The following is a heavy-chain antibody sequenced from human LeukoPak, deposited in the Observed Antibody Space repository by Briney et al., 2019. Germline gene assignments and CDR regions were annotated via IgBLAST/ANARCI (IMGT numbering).Heavy chain of an antibody. J-gene: IGHJ6*02. Sequence: GRSLRLSCAASGFTFSSYGMHWVRQAPGKGLEWVAVIWFDGSNKYYADSVKGRFTISRDNSKNTLYLQMNSLRAEDTAVYYCARDLELGHDYYYGMDVWGQGTTVTVSS. CDR1: GFTFSSYG. CDR2: IWFDGSNK. CDR3: ARDLELGHDYYYGMDV. V-gene: IGHV3-33*01. D-gene: IGHD1/OR15-1a*01.